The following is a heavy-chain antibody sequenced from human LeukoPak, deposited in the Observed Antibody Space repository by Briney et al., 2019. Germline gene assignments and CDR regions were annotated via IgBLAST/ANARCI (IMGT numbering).Heavy chain of an antibody. V-gene: IGHV3-48*01. CDR2: ISSSSSTI. D-gene: IGHD4-17*01. CDR1: GFTFSSYS. Sequence: GGSLRLSCAASGFTFSSYSMNWVRQAPGKGLEWVSYISSSSSTIYYADSVKGRFTISRDNAKNSLYLQMNSLRAEDTAVYYCATTPRTDYGDYEDYYYMDVWGKGTTVTVSS. J-gene: IGHJ6*03. CDR3: ATTPRTDYGDYEDYYYMDV.